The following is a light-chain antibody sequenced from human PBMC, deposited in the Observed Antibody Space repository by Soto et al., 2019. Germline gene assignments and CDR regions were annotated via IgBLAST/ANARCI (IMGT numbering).Light chain of an antibody. CDR3: QQYGSSPLT. V-gene: IGKV3-20*01. CDR2: GAS. Sequence: EIVLTQSPGTLSLSPGERATLSCRASQNVSSSYLAWYQQKPGQAPRLLIYGASSMATGIPDRFSGSGSGTDFTLTISRLEPEDFAVYYCQQYGSSPLTFGGGTKVEIK. J-gene: IGKJ4*01. CDR1: QNVSSSY.